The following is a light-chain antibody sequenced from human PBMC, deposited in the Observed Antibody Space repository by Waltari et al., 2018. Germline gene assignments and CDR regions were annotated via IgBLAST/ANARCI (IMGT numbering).Light chain of an antibody. CDR1: LDIGNR. CDR3: QQGNSFPIT. Sequence: DIQMTQSPSPVSASVGDRVTITFRASLDIGNRLAWYQQKPGKAPNLLIYGTSSLQTVVPSRFSGSGSGTEFTLTISSLQPEDFGTYYCQQGNSFPITFGPGTKVEIK. J-gene: IGKJ3*01. CDR2: GTS. V-gene: IGKV1-12*01.